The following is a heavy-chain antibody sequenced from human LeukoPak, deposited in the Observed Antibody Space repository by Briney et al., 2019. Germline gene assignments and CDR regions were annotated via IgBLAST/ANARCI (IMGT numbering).Heavy chain of an antibody. D-gene: IGHD2-15*01. CDR3: AKDASAIVSDAFDI. CDR1: GFTVSSNY. V-gene: IGHV3-53*05. J-gene: IGHJ3*02. Sequence: GGSLRLSCAASGFTVSSNYMSWVRQAPGKGLEWVSVIYSGGSTYYADSVKGRFTISRDNSKNSLYLQMNSLRAEDMALYYCAKDASAIVSDAFDIWGQGTMVTVSS. CDR2: IYSGGST.